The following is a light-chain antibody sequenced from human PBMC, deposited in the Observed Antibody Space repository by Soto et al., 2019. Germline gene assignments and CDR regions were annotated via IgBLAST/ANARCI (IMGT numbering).Light chain of an antibody. J-gene: IGLJ1*01. CDR1: SSDVGYYNY. V-gene: IGLV2-14*01. CDR3: SSYTSSSTYV. Sequence: QSALTQPASVSGSPGQSIAISCTGTSSDVGYYNYVSWYQQHPGKAPNVMIYDVNIRPSGVPDRFSGSKSGNTASLTISGLQAEDEADYYCSSYTSSSTYVFGTGTKLTVL. CDR2: DVN.